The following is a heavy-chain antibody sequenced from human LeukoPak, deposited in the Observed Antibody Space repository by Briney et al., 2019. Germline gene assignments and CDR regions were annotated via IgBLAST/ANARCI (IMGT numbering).Heavy chain of an antibody. Sequence: ASVKVSCKASGYTFTSYDINWVRQATGQGLEWMGWMNPNSGNTGYAQKFQGRVTMTRNTSISTAYMELSNLRSEDTAVYYCARRYYYGSGSYYPNDYWGQGTLVT. CDR2: MNPNSGNT. J-gene: IGHJ4*02. CDR3: ARRYYYGSGSYYPNDY. D-gene: IGHD3-10*01. CDR1: GYTFTSYD. V-gene: IGHV1-8*01.